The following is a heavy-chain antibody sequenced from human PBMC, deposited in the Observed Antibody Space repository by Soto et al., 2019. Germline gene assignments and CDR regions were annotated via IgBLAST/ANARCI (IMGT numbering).Heavy chain of an antibody. Sequence: SETLSLTCAVYGGSFSGYYWSWIRQPPGKGLEWIGEINHSGSTNYNPSLKSRVTISVDTSKNQFSLKLSSVTAADTAVYYCAGRYQLPNEYFQHWGQGTLVTVSS. D-gene: IGHD2-2*01. CDR2: INHSGST. CDR3: AGRYQLPNEYFQH. J-gene: IGHJ1*01. CDR1: GGSFSGYY. V-gene: IGHV4-34*01.